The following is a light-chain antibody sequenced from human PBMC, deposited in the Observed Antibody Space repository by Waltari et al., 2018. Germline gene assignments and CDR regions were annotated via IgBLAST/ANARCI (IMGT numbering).Light chain of an antibody. Sequence: QSVLTHPPSVSGAPGQRVTISCTGTSSNIGAGYDVQWYQQLPGTAPQLLIYANSNRPSGVPDRFSGSKAGTSASLAITGLQAEDEADYYCQSYDSSLSGSWVFGGGTKLTVL. CDR1: SSNIGAGYD. CDR3: QSYDSSLSGSWV. V-gene: IGLV1-40*01. J-gene: IGLJ3*02. CDR2: ANS.